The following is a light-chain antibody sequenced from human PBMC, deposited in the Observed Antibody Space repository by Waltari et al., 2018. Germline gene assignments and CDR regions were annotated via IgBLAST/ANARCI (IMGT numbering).Light chain of an antibody. CDR1: QSISSW. Sequence: DIQMTQSPSTMSASVGDRVTITCRASQSISSWLAWYQQKPGKAPKLLIYKASSVESGVPAMFSGSGSGTEFTLTISSLQPDDFATYYCQQYNSYSLTFGGGTKVEIK. J-gene: IGKJ4*01. CDR3: QQYNSYSLT. CDR2: KAS. V-gene: IGKV1-5*03.